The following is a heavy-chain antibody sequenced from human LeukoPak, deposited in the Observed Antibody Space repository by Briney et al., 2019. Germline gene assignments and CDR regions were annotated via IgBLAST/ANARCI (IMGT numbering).Heavy chain of an antibody. J-gene: IGHJ4*02. V-gene: IGHV1-18*04. Sequence: ASVRVSCTASGYTFINYGIIWVRQAPGQGLEWMAWISAYKGDTNYAQKFQGRVTMTTDTSTSTAYMDLRSLRSDDTAVYYCARVTYYDSWSGHSRPYYFDYWGQGTLVTVSS. CDR3: ARVTYYDSWSGHSRPYYFDY. D-gene: IGHD3-3*01. CDR2: ISAYKGDT. CDR1: GYTFINYG.